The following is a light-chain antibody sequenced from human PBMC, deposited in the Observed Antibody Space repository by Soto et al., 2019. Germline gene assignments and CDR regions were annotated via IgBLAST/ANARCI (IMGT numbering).Light chain of an antibody. CDR1: NIGRKS. Sequence: SYEATQAPCVSVARGQTARITCGGNNIGRKSVHWYQQKPGQAPVLVVYDDSARPSGIPERFSGSNYGNTATLTISRVEAGDEADYYCKVWDKSSYHYVFGNGTKVTVL. CDR2: DDS. J-gene: IGLJ1*01. CDR3: KVWDKSSYHYV. V-gene: IGLV3-21*02.